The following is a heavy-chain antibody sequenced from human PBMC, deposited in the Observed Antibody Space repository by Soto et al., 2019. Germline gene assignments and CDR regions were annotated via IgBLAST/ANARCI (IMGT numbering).Heavy chain of an antibody. J-gene: IGHJ6*03. CDR2: IHYSGST. CDR3: ARHQAEAAPGTTYYYYYLDV. CDR1: GGSISGNY. D-gene: IGHD6-13*01. Sequence: QVQLQESGPGLVKPSETLSLTCTVSGGSISGNYWSWIRQAPGKGLEWIGYIHYSGSTNYNPSLKSRVTISVDTSKNQFSLKLSTVTAADTAVYYCARHQAEAAPGTTYYYYYLDVWGKGTTVTVSS. V-gene: IGHV4-59*01.